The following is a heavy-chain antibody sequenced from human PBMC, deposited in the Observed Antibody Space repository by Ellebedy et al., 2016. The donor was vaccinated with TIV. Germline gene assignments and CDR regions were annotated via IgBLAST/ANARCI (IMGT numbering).Heavy chain of an antibody. J-gene: IGHJ5*02. V-gene: IGHV4-59*08. Sequence: PSETLSLTCTVSGGSITSYYWNWIRQSPGKGLEWIGYVFYNGTTTTYNPSLKSRVTLSVDTSKNQFSLKLTPVTAADTAVYYCARSTTYSSGWPGPWGQGTLVTVSS. CDR1: GGSITSYY. D-gene: IGHD6-19*01. CDR2: VFYNGTTT. CDR3: ARSTTYSSGWPGP.